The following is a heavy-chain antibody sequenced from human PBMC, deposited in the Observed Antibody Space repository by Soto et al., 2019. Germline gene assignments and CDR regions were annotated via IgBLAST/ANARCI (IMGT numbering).Heavy chain of an antibody. CDR1: GLTFSTYA. CDR3: ARFYTSGYYFDY. V-gene: IGHV3-23*01. J-gene: IGHJ4*02. D-gene: IGHD3-22*01. CDR2: ISASADST. Sequence: GGSLRLSCADSGLTFSTYAMSWVRQAPGKGLEWVAVISASADSTDYADSVKGRFTISRDNSKNTLYLQMNSLRAEDTAIYYCARFYTSGYYFDYWGQGTVVTVSS.